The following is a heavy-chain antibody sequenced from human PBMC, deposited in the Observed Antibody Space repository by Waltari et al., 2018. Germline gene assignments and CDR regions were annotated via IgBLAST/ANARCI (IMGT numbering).Heavy chain of an antibody. V-gene: IGHV4-34*01. CDR3: ARRGVVIATSPFDY. CDR1: GGSFSGYY. Sequence: QVQLQQWGAGLLKPSETLSLTCAVYGGSFSGYYWSWIRQPPGKGLEWIGEINHSGSTNYNPSLKSRVTISVDTSKNQFSLKLSSVTAADTAVYYCARRGVVIATSPFDYWGQGTLVTVSS. CDR2: INHSGST. J-gene: IGHJ4*02. D-gene: IGHD2-21*01.